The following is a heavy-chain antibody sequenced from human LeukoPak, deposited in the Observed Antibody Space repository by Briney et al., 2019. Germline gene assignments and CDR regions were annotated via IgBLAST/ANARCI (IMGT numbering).Heavy chain of an antibody. CDR2: TFYRSKWYY. CDR3: ARGGSGWYVPVFDS. Sequence: SQTLSLTCAISGDSVSSNGAAWNWIRQSPSRGLEWLGRTFYRSKWYYDYVVSVKSRITINPDTSKNQFSLQLTSVTPEDTAVYYCARGGSGWYVPVFDSWGQGTLVTVSS. CDR1: GDSVSSNGAA. D-gene: IGHD6-13*01. J-gene: IGHJ5*01. V-gene: IGHV6-1*01.